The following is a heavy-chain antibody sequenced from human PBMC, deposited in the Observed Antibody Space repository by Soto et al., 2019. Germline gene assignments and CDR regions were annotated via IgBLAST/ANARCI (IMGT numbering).Heavy chain of an antibody. CDR1: GFSLTTTGVG. V-gene: IGHV2-5*02. CDR2: IYWDDVE. CDR3: VHTANNRQACSGSNCHRTFGY. J-gene: IGHJ4*02. Sequence: QIALKESGPTLVRPTQTLTLTCTSSGFSLTTTGVGVGWIRQPPGKALEWLALIYWDDVERYSPSLKSRLTITKDTSKNHVVLKLTDMDPIDTATYYCVHTANNRQACSGSNCHRTFGYWGQGTLVTVSS. D-gene: IGHD2-15*01.